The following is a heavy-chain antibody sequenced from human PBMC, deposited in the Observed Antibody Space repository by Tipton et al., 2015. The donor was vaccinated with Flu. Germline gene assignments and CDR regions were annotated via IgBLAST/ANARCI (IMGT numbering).Heavy chain of an antibody. J-gene: IGHJ4*02. CDR1: GDSVSSNSAA. V-gene: IGHV6-1*01. CDR3: ARDSTLPGIAVAGNFDY. CDR2: TYYRSKWYN. Sequence: GLVKPSQTLSLTCAISGDSVSSNSAAWNWIRQSPSRGLEWLGRTYYRSKWYNDYAVSVKSRITINPDTSKNQFSLQLNSVTPEDTAVDYCARDSTLPGIAVAGNFDYWGQGTLVTVSS. D-gene: IGHD6-13*01.